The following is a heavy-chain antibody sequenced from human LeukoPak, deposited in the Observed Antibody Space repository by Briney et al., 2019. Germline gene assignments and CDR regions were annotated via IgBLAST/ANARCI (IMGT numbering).Heavy chain of an antibody. CDR2: IDDGGTGT. V-gene: IGHV3-23*01. CDR3: SRESGAFCPFGY. CDR1: GLRFSNYV. J-gene: IGHJ4*02. D-gene: IGHD1-26*01. Sequence: GGSLRLSCAASGLRFSNYVMSWVRQAPGKGLQWVTGIDDGGTGTWYADSVKGRFTISRDNSKSTVYLQMNSLRADDTAIYYCSRESGAFCPFGYWGQGTLVIVPP.